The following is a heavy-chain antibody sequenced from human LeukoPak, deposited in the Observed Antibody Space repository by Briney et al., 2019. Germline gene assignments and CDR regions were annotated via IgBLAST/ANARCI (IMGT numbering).Heavy chain of an antibody. Sequence: SQTLSLTCAISGDSVSGNSAVWNWFRQSPSRGLEWLGRTYYMSKWHNDYAVSVKSRITINPDTSKNQFSLQLNSVTPEDTAVYYCARGWEYSSGWYYFDYWGQGTLVTVSS. J-gene: IGHJ4*02. CDR3: ARGWEYSSGWYYFDY. CDR1: GDSVSGNSAV. D-gene: IGHD6-19*01. V-gene: IGHV6-1*01. CDR2: TYYMSKWHN.